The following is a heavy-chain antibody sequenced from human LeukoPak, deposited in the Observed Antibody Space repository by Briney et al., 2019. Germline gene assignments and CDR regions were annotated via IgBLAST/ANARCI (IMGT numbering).Heavy chain of an antibody. D-gene: IGHD2-2*02. CDR2: ISGSGGST. V-gene: IGHV3-23*01. J-gene: IGHJ4*02. Sequence: GGSLRLSCAASGFTFSSYGMSWVRQAPGKGLEWVSAISGSGGSTYYADSVKGRFTISRDNSKNTLYLQMNSLRAEDTAVYYCAKDLQAVVVPAAIGLGYWGQGTLVTVSS. CDR3: AKDLQAVVVPAAIGLGY. CDR1: GFTFSSYG.